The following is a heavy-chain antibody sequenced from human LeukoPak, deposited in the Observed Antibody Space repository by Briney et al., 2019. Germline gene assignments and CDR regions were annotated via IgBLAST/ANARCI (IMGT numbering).Heavy chain of an antibody. CDR2: ISYDGSNK. V-gene: IGHV3-30*18. Sequence: GGSLRLSCAASGFTFSSYGMHWVRQAPGKGLEWVAVISYDGSNKYYADSVKGRFTISRDNSKNTLYLQMNSLRAEDTAVYYCAKDYYDSSGYILYYYYGMDVWGQGTTVTVSS. CDR1: GFTFSSYG. J-gene: IGHJ6*02. D-gene: IGHD3-22*01. CDR3: AKDYYDSSGYILYYYYGMDV.